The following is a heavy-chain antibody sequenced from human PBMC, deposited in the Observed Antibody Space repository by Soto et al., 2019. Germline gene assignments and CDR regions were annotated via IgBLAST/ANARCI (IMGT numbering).Heavy chain of an antibody. Sequence: QVQLVQSGAEVKQPGASVKVSCKASGFTFTHYGFSWVRQAPGQGLELMGWSSAYNGNTYYAQKLEDRVTLTIHTATSTVYTALRRLRSLDPAIYYCRMTSPPSRYCDSTSCASWSDHWGQRTRVTVSS. V-gene: IGHV1-18*01. CDR1: GFTFTHYG. J-gene: IGHJ5*02. D-gene: IGHD2-2*01. CDR2: SSAYNGNT. CDR3: RMTSPPSRYCDSTSCASWSDH.